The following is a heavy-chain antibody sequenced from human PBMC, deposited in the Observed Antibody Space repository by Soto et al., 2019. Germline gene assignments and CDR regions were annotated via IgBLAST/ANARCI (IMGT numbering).Heavy chain of an antibody. V-gene: IGHV1-8*01. Sequence: QVQLVQSGAEVKKPGASVKVSCKASGYTFTSYDINWVRQATGQGLEWMGWMNPNSGNTGYAQKFQGRVTMTRNTSISTAYMELRSLRSEDTAVYYCARGVPLLLWFGELGNWFDPWGQGTLVTVSS. CDR3: ARGVPLLLWFGELGNWFDP. CDR2: MNPNSGNT. J-gene: IGHJ5*02. D-gene: IGHD3-10*01. CDR1: GYTFTSYD.